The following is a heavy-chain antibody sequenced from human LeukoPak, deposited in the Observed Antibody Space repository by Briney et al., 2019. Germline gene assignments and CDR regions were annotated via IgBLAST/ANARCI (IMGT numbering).Heavy chain of an antibody. CDR2: ISGSGGST. J-gene: IGHJ4*02. V-gene: IGHV3-23*01. CDR1: GFTFSSYG. Sequence: GGTLRLSCAASGFTFSSYGMSWVRQAPGKGLEWVSAISGSGGSTYYADSVKGRFTISRDNAKNTLYLQMNSLRAEDTAVYYCARDAGYGDAAYDYWGQGTLVTVSS. CDR3: ARDAGYGDAAYDY. D-gene: IGHD4-17*01.